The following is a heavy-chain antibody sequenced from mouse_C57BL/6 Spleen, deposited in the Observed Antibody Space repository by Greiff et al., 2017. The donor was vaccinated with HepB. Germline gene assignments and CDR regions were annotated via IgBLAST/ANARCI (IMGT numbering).Heavy chain of an antibody. V-gene: IGHV1-81*01. CDR1: GYTFTSYG. J-gene: IGHJ4*01. D-gene: IGHD1-1*01. CDR2: IYPRSGNT. Sequence: VQLQQSGAELARPGASVKLSCKASGYTFTSYGISWVKQRTGQGLEWIGEIYPRSGNTYYNEKFKGKATLTADKSSSTAYMELRSLTSEDSAVYFCARPVFYSGRSYDAMDYWGQGTSVTVSS. CDR3: ARPVFYSGRSYDAMDY.